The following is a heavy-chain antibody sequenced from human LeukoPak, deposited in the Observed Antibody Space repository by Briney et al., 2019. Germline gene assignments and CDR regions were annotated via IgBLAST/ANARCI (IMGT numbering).Heavy chain of an antibody. D-gene: IGHD3-3*01. CDR2: INHSGST. V-gene: IGHV4-34*01. Sequence: PSETLSLTCAVHGGSFSGYYWSWIRQPPVKGLEWIGEINHSGSTNYNPSLKSRVTISVDTSKNQFSLKLSSVTAADTAVYYCASRALAYDFWSGPSSYYFDYWGQGTLVTVSS. J-gene: IGHJ4*02. CDR3: ASRALAYDFWSGPSSYYFDY. CDR1: GGSFSGYY.